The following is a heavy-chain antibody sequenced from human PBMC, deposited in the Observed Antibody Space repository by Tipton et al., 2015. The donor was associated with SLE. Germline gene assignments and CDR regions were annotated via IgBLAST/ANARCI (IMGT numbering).Heavy chain of an antibody. J-gene: IGHJ4*02. D-gene: IGHD3-16*01. CDR3: ARRRGNCFDY. Sequence: QLVQSGAEVKKPGESLKISCKGSGLSFSSFWIGWVRQVPGKGLEWMGIIDPGDSETKYSPSFQGQVTISADKSISTAYLQWSSLKASDTAMYYCARRRGNCFDYWGQGTLVTVSS. CDR1: GLSFSSFW. CDR2: IDPGDSET. V-gene: IGHV5-51*03.